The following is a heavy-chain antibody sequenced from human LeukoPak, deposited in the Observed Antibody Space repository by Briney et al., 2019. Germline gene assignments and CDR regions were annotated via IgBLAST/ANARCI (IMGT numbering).Heavy chain of an antibody. V-gene: IGHV4-34*01. CDR3: ARAMSIAARLQTIFDY. Sequence: ASETLSLTCAVYGGSFSGYYWSWIRQPPGKGLEWIGEINHSGSTNYNPSLKSRVTISVDTSKNQFSLNLTSVTAADTAVYYCARAMSIAARLQTIFDYWGQGTLVTVSS. CDR2: INHSGST. D-gene: IGHD6-6*01. J-gene: IGHJ4*02. CDR1: GGSFSGYY.